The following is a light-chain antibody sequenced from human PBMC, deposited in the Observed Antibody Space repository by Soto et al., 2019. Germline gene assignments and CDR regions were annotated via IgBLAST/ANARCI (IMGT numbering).Light chain of an antibody. CDR2: AAS. V-gene: IGKV1-9*01. J-gene: IGKJ4*01. CDR1: QGISSY. CDR3: QQHNSYTLT. Sequence: IQWTQSPSSLSASVGDRVTITCRASQGISSYLAWYQQKPGKAPKLLIYAASTLQSGVPSRFSGSGSGTDCTLTISSLQKEDGATYYCQQHNSYTLTFGGGTKVDIK.